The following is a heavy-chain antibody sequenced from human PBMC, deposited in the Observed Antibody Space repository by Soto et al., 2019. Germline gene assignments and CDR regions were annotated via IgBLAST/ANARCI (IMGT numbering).Heavy chain of an antibody. CDR3: ARVSGGYYDIDY. D-gene: IGHD3-22*01. CDR2: ITSRSYT. Sequence: PGGSLRLSCAASGFTFSDYYMSWIRQAPGKGLEWVSDITSRSYTNYADSVRGRLTISRDNAKNSLYLQMNSLRVEDTALYYCARVSGGYYDIDYWGQGTLVTVSS. CDR1: GFTFSDYY. J-gene: IGHJ4*02. V-gene: IGHV3-11*06.